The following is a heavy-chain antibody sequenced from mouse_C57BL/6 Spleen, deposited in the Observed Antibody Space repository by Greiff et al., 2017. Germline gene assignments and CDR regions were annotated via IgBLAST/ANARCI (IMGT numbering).Heavy chain of an antibody. V-gene: IGHV5-9-1*02. Sequence: EVKLMESGEGLVKPGGSLKLSCAASGFTFSSYAMSWVRQTPEKRLEWVAYISSGGDYIYYADTVKGRFTISRDNARNTLYLQMSSLKSEDTAMYYCTRELGEDWFAYWGQGTLVTVSA. CDR3: TRELGEDWFAY. D-gene: IGHD4-1*01. CDR2: ISSGGDYI. CDR1: GFTFSSYA. J-gene: IGHJ3*01.